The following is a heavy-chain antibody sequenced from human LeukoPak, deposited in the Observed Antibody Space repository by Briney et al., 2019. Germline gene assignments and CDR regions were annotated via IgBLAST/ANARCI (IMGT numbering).Heavy chain of an antibody. CDR2: ISSSSSTI. J-gene: IGHJ6*02. V-gene: IGHV3-48*01. D-gene: IGHD2-15*01. CDR3: AMDRLILSGAYYYGMDV. Sequence: GSLRLSCAASGFTFSSYSMNWVHQAPGKGLEWVSYISSSSSTIYYADSVKGRFTISRDNAKNSLYLQMNSLRAEDTAVYYCAMDRLILSGAYYYGMDVWGQGTTVTVSS. CDR1: GFTFSSYS.